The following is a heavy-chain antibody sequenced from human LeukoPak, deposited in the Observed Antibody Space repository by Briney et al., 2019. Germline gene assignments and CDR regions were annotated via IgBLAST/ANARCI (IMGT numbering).Heavy chain of an antibody. CDR1: GGTFSSYA. CDR2: IIPIFGTA. Sequence: AAVNVSCKASGGTFSSYAIRWVQQAPGQGLEWMGGIIPIFGTANCAQKFQGRGTITADKSTSTASMELSRLRSEDTAVYYCASSRDHGSGSYYKEDYYYYYMDVWGKGTTVTVSS. CDR3: ASSRDHGSGSYYKEDYYYYYMDV. J-gene: IGHJ6*03. D-gene: IGHD3-10*01. V-gene: IGHV1-69*06.